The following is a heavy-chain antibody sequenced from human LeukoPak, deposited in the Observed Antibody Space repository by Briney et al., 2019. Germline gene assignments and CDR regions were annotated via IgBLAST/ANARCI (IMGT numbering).Heavy chain of an antibody. CDR3: ARESPRGDYDSSGYYYYYGMDV. J-gene: IGHJ6*02. CDR2: ISSSSSTI. D-gene: IGHD3-22*01. Sequence: GGSLRLSCAASGITFSSYSMNWVRQAPGKGLEWVSYISSSSSTIYYADSVKGRFTISRDNAKNSLYLQMNSLRDEDTAVYYCARESPRGDYDSSGYYYYYGMDVWGQGTTVTVSS. CDR1: GITFSSYS. V-gene: IGHV3-48*02.